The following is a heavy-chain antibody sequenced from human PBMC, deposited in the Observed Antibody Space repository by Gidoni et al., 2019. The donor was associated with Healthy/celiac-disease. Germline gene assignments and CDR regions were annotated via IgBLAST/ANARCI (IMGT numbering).Heavy chain of an antibody. CDR1: GYTFSSYW. CDR3: ARESPYGGPHTLDY. Sequence: EVQLVESGGGLVQPGGSLRLSCSDSGYTFSSYWMHWVRKAPGKGLVWVSRINSDGSSTSYADSVKGRFTISRDNAKNTLYLQMNSLSAEDTAVYYCARESPYGGPHTLDYWGQGTLVTVSS. D-gene: IGHD4-17*01. V-gene: IGHV3-74*01. CDR2: INSDGSST. J-gene: IGHJ4*02.